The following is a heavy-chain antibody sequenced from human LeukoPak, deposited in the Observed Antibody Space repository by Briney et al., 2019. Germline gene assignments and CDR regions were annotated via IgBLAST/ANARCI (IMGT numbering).Heavy chain of an antibody. V-gene: IGHV3-21*01. Sequence: KAGGSLRLSCAASGFTFSSYSMNWVRQAPGKGLEWVSYISSSSSYIYYADSVKGRFTISRDNAKNSLYLQMNSLRAEDTAVYYYARVSRYSGSYYAEGYYYYMDVWGKGTTVTVSS. D-gene: IGHD1-26*01. CDR2: ISSSSSYI. CDR3: ARVSRYSGSYYAEGYYYYMDV. J-gene: IGHJ6*03. CDR1: GFTFSSYS.